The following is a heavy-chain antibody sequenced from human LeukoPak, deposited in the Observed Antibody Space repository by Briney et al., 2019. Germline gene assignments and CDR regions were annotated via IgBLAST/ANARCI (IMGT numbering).Heavy chain of an antibody. CDR3: ARDPVEWELLLDY. J-gene: IGHJ4*02. Sequence: PGGSLRLSCAASGFTFSSYWMGWVRQAPGKRLEWVGNMNIDGSEKYYADSAKGRFTISRDNARNSVYLQMNSLRVEDTAVYYCARDPVEWELLLDYWGQGTLVTVSS. V-gene: IGHV3-7*01. D-gene: IGHD1-26*01. CDR1: GFTFSSYW. CDR2: MNIDGSEK.